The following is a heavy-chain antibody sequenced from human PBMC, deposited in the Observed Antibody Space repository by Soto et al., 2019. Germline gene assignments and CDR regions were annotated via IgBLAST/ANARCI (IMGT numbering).Heavy chain of an antibody. CDR1: GGSISTSNW. CDR3: ARRYGSCFDY. J-gene: IGHJ4*02. CDR2: VYHSGST. D-gene: IGHD6-6*01. Sequence: PSETLSLTCAVSGGSISTSNWWSWVRQPPGKGLEWIGEVYHSGSTNYNPSFKSRVAMSVDKSKNQFSLKLNSVTAADTALYYCARRYGSCFDYWGQGTLVTVSS. V-gene: IGHV4-4*02.